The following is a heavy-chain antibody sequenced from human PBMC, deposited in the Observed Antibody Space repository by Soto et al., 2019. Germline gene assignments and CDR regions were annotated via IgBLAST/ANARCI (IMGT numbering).Heavy chain of an antibody. CDR1: GFTFSSYA. D-gene: IGHD6-19*01. Sequence: PGGSLRLSCAASGFTFSSYAMNWVRQTQEKGLEWVSSISSTSSYTHYSDSVKGRFTISRDNANNTLFLQMNSLRAEDTATYYCARDLALAGNYWGQGVLVTVSS. J-gene: IGHJ4*02. V-gene: IGHV3-21*01. CDR2: ISSTSSYT. CDR3: ARDLALAGNY.